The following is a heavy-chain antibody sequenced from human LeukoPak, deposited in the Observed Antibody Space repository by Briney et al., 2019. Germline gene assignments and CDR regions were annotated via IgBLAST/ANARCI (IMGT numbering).Heavy chain of an antibody. CDR2: ISYDGSNK. CDR3: AREGGIQLWSDY. J-gene: IGHJ4*02. D-gene: IGHD5-18*01. V-gene: IGHV3-30*03. CDR1: RFTFSSYG. Sequence: GGSLRLSCAASRFTFSSYGMHWVRQAPGKGLEWVAVISYDGSNKYYADSVKGRFTISRDNSKNSLYLQMNSLRAEDTAVYYCAREGGIQLWSDYWGQGTLVTVSS.